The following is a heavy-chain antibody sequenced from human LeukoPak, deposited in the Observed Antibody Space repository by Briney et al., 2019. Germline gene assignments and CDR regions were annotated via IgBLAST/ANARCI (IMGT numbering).Heavy chain of an antibody. D-gene: IGHD3-9*01. Sequence: PGGSLRLSCAASGFTFRTYAMSWVRQAPGEGLEWVSGISGSGGSTYYADSVKGRFTISRDNSKNTLYLQMNSLRAEDTAVYYCAKEGDFYDILTDYWGQGTLVTVSS. CDR2: ISGSGGST. CDR1: GFTFRTYA. V-gene: IGHV3-23*01. CDR3: AKEGDFYDILTDY. J-gene: IGHJ4*02.